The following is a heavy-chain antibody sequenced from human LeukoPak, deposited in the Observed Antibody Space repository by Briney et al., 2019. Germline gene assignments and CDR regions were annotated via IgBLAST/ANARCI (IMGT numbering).Heavy chain of an antibody. CDR2: IYTSGST. J-gene: IGHJ5*02. Sequence: PSETLSLTCTVSGGSISSYYWSWIRQPAGKGLEWIGRIYTSGSTNYNPSLKSRVTMSVDTSKNQFPLKLSSVTAADTAVYYCARDDIVVVPAAPRDGTGDNWFDPWGQGTLVTVSS. V-gene: IGHV4-4*07. CDR1: GGSISSYY. D-gene: IGHD2-2*01. CDR3: ARDDIVVVPAAPRDGTGDNWFDP.